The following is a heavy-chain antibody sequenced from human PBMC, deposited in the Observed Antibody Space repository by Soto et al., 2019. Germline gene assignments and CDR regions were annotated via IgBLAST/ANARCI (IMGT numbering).Heavy chain of an antibody. CDR3: AKRFAYSSGLDGFDI. CDR2: ISGSGGTT. J-gene: IGHJ3*02. CDR1: GFIFSSYA. Sequence: PGGSLRLSCAASGFIFSSYAMTWVRQAPGKGLEWVSGISGSGGTTYYADSVKGRFTISRDNSKNTLYLQMSSLRAEDSAIYYCAKRFAYSSGLDGFDIWGQGTMVTVSS. V-gene: IGHV3-23*01. D-gene: IGHD6-19*01.